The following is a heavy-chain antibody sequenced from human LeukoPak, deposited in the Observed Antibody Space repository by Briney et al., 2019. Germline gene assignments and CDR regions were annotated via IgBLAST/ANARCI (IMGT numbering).Heavy chain of an antibody. CDR3: ARDSRTYYDFWSGYTLGPSPDY. J-gene: IGHJ4*02. CDR2: IILIFGTA. Sequence: SVKVSCKASGGTFISYAISWVRLAPGQGLEWMGRIILIFGTANYAQEFQGRVTFTTDESTSTAYLDLSILRSEDTAVYYCARDSRTYYDFWSGYTLGPSPDYWGQGTLVTVSS. V-gene: IGHV1-69*05. D-gene: IGHD3-3*01. CDR1: GGTFISYA.